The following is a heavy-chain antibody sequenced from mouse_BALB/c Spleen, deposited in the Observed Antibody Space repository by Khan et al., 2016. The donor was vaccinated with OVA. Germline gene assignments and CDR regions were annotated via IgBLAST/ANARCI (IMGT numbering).Heavy chain of an antibody. CDR1: GYTFTSYD. CDR2: IYPGDGSS. Sequence: VQLQESGPELVKPGASVKISCKASGYTFTSYDINWVKQRPGQGLEWIGWIYPGDGSSKYNEKFKGKATLTADKSSSTAYMQLSSLTSENSAVYFCARGGLRGVAMDYWGQGTSVTVSS. J-gene: IGHJ4*01. D-gene: IGHD2-4*01. CDR3: ARGGLRGVAMDY. V-gene: IGHV1S56*01.